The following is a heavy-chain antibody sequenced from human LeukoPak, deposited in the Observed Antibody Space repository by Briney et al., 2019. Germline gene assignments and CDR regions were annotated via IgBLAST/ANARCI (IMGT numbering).Heavy chain of an antibody. V-gene: IGHV3-23*01. J-gene: IGHJ4*02. Sequence: GGSLRLSCVASGFIFSSYGMSWVRQAPGKGLEWVSVISGSGGSTFYADSVKGRFTISRDNSKNTLYLQMNSLGAEDTAVYYCAKSSSGFVPFDYWGQGTLVTVSS. D-gene: IGHD3-22*01. CDR2: ISGSGGST. CDR3: AKSSSGFVPFDY. CDR1: GFIFSSYG.